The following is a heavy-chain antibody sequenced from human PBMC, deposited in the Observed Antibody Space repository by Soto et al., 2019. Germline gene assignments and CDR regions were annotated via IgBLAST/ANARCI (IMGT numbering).Heavy chain of an antibody. CDR1: RFTFSTYW. D-gene: IGHD6-19*01. V-gene: IGHV3-74*01. CDR2: INSDGSST. J-gene: IGHJ3*02. Sequence: GSLRLSCTASRFTFSTYWMHWVRQDPGKGLLWVSRINSDGSSTNYADSVKGRFTISRDNAKSTLWLQMNSLRAEDTAVYYCANEMGGTRNALNIWGQGTMVTVSS. CDR3: ANEMGGTRNALNI.